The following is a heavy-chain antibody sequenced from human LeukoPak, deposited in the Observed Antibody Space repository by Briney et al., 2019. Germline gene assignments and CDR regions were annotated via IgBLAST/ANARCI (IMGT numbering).Heavy chain of an antibody. Sequence: PGGSLRLSCAASGIIVNDNYMAWVRQAPGKGLEWVSVVNSGGSTSYADSVKDRFTISRDNSKNTLFLQMNSLRAEDTALYYCTRTYGDYDYYYGMDVWGQGTTVTVSS. D-gene: IGHD4-17*01. CDR1: GIIVNDNY. CDR2: VNSGGST. CDR3: TRTYGDYDYYYGMDV. V-gene: IGHV3-66*01. J-gene: IGHJ6*02.